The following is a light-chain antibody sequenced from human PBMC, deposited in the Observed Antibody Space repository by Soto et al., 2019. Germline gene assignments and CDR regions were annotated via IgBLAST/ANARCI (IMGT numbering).Light chain of an antibody. CDR1: SSDVGGYNY. V-gene: IGLV2-14*01. CDR2: DVS. CDR3: SSYTSSSTLYV. Sequence: QSVLTQPASVSGSTGQSITISCTGTSSDVGGYNYVSWYQQHPGKAPKLMIYDVSNRPSGVSNRFSGSKSGNTASLTSSGLKAEDEADYYCSSYTSSSTLYVFGTGTKLTVL. J-gene: IGLJ1*01.